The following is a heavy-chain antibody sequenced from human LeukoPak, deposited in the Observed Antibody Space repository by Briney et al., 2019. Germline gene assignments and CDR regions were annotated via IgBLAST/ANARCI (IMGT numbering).Heavy chain of an antibody. V-gene: IGHV3-21*01. Sequence: PGESLRLSCAASGCTFSSYAMKWVRQAPGKGLEWVSAISRTSAYIYYSDSVKGRFTISRDNAKNSVYLQIDSLRAEDTAVYYCARDERRYCSDSSCYPGDYWGQGTLVTVSS. CDR3: ARDERRYCSDSSCYPGDY. D-gene: IGHD2-2*01. J-gene: IGHJ4*02. CDR2: ISRTSAYI. CDR1: GCTFSSYA.